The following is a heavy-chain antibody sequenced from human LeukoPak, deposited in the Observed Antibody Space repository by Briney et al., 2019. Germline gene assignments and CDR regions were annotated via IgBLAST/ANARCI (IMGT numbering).Heavy chain of an antibody. CDR1: GLTFSSYW. Sequence: GGSLRLSCSTSGLTFSSYWIASVRQNPGKGLEWVANIKPDGSKRNHVDSVKGRFSISRDNGKNSLYLQMNSLRAEDTGVYYCARDVLGGAFDIWGQGTMVTVSS. CDR2: IKPDGSKR. CDR3: ARDVLGGAFDI. J-gene: IGHJ3*02. V-gene: IGHV3-7*01. D-gene: IGHD2-8*02.